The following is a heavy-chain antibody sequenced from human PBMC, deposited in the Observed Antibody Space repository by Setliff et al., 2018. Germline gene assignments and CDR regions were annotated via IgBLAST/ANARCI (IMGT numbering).Heavy chain of an antibody. CDR1: GFTFSSYS. V-gene: IGHV3-21*04. CDR3: AKDFGRYYGSGSYYRD. D-gene: IGHD3-10*01. J-gene: IGHJ4*02. CDR2: ISSSSSYI. Sequence: LRLSCAASGFTFSSYSMNWVRQAPGKGLEWVSSISSSSSYIYYADSVKGRFTISRDNAKNSLYLQMNSLRAEDMALYYCAKDFGRYYGSGSYYRDWGQGTLVTVSS.